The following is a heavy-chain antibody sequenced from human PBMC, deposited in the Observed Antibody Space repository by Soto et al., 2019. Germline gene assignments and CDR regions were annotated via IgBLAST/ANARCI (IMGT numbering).Heavy chain of an antibody. CDR3: ARDLSGDYGALDT. J-gene: IGHJ3*02. V-gene: IGHV3-33*01. CDR2: IWYDGGNK. Sequence: GGSLRLSCAASGVTFSSYAMRWVRQAPGKGLEWVAAIWYDGGNKVYADSVKGRFTISKDNSKNTLYIQMNSLRAEDTAVYYCARDLSGDYGALDTWGQGTMVTVSS. CDR1: GVTFSSYA. D-gene: IGHD4-17*01.